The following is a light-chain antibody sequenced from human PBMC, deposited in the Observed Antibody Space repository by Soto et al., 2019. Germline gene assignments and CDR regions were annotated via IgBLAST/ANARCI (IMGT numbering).Light chain of an antibody. Sequence: EIVLTHSPGTLSLSPGERATLSCRASQTITNNYLAWYQQKPGQAPRLVIYDASSRATGIPARFSASGSGTDFTLTISRLEPEDVAVYYCQQYSSSPLTFGQGTKVEIK. CDR3: QQYSSSPLT. V-gene: IGKV3-20*01. CDR2: DAS. CDR1: QTITNNY. J-gene: IGKJ1*01.